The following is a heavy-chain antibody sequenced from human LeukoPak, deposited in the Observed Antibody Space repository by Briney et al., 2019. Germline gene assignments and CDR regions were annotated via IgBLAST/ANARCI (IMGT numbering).Heavy chain of an antibody. CDR3: VRDRGRASTDY. CDR2: IKPDGSEE. Sequence: PGGSLRLSCAASGITLGGYWMSWVRQAPGKGLEWVANIKPDGSEESYVDSVKGRFTISRDNAKNSLSLQMNSLRADDTAVYYCVRDRGRASTDYWGQGTLVTVSS. J-gene: IGHJ4*02. D-gene: IGHD1-26*01. CDR1: GITLGGYW. V-gene: IGHV3-7*01.